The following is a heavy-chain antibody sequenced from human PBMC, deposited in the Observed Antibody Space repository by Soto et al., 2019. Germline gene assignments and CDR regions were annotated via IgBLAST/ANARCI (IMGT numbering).Heavy chain of an antibody. V-gene: IGHV1-69*13. CDR3: ARGEYDFWSGYYTRWFDP. Sequence: ASVKVSCKASGGTFSSYAISWVRLAPGQGLEWMGGIIPIFGTANYAQKFQGRVTITADESTSTAYMELSSLRSEDTAVYYCARGEYDFWSGYYTRWFDPWGQGTLVTVSS. D-gene: IGHD3-3*01. CDR1: GGTFSSYA. J-gene: IGHJ5*02. CDR2: IIPIFGTA.